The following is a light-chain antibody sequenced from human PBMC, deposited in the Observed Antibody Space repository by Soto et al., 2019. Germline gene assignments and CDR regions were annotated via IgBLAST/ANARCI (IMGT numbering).Light chain of an antibody. CDR1: QSVSRNY. CDR2: GAS. V-gene: IGKV3-20*01. Sequence: EIVLTQSPGTLSLSPGGRATLSCRASQSVSRNYVAWYQQKPGQAPRLLIYGASSRASGIPDRFSGSGSETDFTLTITRLEPEDFAVYYCQQYSSSRTFGQGTKVDIK. J-gene: IGKJ1*01. CDR3: QQYSSSRT.